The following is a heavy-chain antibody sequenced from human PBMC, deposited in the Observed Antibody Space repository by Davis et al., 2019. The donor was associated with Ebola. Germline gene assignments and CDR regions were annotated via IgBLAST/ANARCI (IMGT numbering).Heavy chain of an antibody. V-gene: IGHV1-69*13. J-gene: IGHJ3*02. Sequence: SVKVSCKASGYTFTGYYMHWVRQAPGQGLEWMGGIIPIFGTANYAQKFQGRVTITADESTSTAYMELSSLRSEDTAVYYCARKIGEAFDIWGQGTMVTVSS. CDR3: ARKIGEAFDI. D-gene: IGHD3-10*01. CDR1: GYTFTGYY. CDR2: IIPIFGTA.